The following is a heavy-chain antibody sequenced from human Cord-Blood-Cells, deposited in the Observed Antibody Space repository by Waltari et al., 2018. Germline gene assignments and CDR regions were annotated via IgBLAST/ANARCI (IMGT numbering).Heavy chain of an antibody. V-gene: IGHV4-39*07. J-gene: IGHJ4*02. CDR1: GGSFSSSSYY. CDR2: IYYSGSI. D-gene: IGHD7-27*01. Sequence: QLQLQEPGPGLVKPSETLSLTSTASGGSFSSSSYYWGWLRQPPGKGLVRIGSIYYSGSIYYNPTLKSRVTISVDTSKYQFDLKLSSVTAADTAVYYCAGQANWDDYWGQGTLVTVSS. CDR3: AGQANWDDY.